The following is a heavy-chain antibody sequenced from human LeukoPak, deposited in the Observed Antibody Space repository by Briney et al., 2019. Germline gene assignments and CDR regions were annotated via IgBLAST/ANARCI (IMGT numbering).Heavy chain of an antibody. J-gene: IGHJ4*02. CDR3: ARRKAKTPNYFDY. V-gene: IGHV4-59*08. CDR2: IYYSGDT. Sequence: SETLSLTCTVSGDSISNYYWTWIRQPPGKGLEWIGYIYYSGDTNYNPSLKSLVTISLDTSKNQFSLKLTSVTAADTAMYYCARRKAKTPNYFDYWGQGALVTVSS. CDR1: GDSISNYY.